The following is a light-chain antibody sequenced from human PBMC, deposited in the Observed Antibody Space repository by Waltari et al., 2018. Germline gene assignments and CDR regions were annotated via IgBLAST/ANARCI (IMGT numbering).Light chain of an antibody. J-gene: IGLJ1*01. Sequence: QSALTQPRSVSGSPGQSVTISCAGTTSDVGGYNSVSWYQQHPGKAPRIMIYDVSKRPSGVPDRFSGSKSGNTASLTISGLQAEDEADYYCCSYAGSYTDVFGAGTKVTVL. V-gene: IGLV2-11*01. CDR1: TSDVGGYNS. CDR3: CSYAGSYTDV. CDR2: DVS.